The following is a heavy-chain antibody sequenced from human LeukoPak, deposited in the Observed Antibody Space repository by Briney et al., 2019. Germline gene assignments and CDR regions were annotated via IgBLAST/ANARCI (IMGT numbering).Heavy chain of an antibody. J-gene: IGHJ4*02. CDR2: FDPEDGET. D-gene: IGHD3-22*01. Sequence: ASVKVSCKVSGYTLTELSVHWVRQAPGKGLEWMGGFDPEDGETIYAQKFQGRVTMTEDTSTDTAYMGLSSLRSEDTAVYYCATVKWLFRRGHPRYFDYWGQGTLVTVSS. CDR3: ATVKWLFRRGHPRYFDY. V-gene: IGHV1-24*01. CDR1: GYTLTELS.